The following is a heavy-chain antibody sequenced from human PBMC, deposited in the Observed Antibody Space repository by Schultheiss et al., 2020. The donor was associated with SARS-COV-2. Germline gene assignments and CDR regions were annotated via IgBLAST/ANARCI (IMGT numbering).Heavy chain of an antibody. J-gene: IGHJ6*03. CDR3: ERDGGSGITLREYYYYMDV. Sequence: SETLSLTYTVSGGSISGYYRSWFRQPPGKGMEWIGYIYYNGSTNYNHCLKSRVTMSVDTSKNQLSLKLNSVTAGDTAVYYSERDGGSGITLREYYYYMDVWVKATTVPV. CDR2: IYYNGST. D-gene: IGHD3-10*01. CDR1: GGSISGYY. V-gene: IGHV4-59*13.